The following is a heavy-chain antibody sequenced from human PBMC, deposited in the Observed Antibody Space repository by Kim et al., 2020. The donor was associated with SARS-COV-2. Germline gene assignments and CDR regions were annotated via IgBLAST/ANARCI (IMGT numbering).Heavy chain of an antibody. D-gene: IGHD6-13*01. CDR2: INHSGST. CDR1: GGSFSGYY. J-gene: IGHJ5*02. CDR3: ARVVAAAGTEGWFDP. V-gene: IGHV4-34*01. Sequence: SETLSLTCAVYGGSFSGYYWSWIRQPPGKGLEWIGEINHSGSTNYNPSLKSRVTISVDTSKNQFSLKLSSVTAADTAVYYCARVVAAAGTEGWFDPWGQGTLVTVSS.